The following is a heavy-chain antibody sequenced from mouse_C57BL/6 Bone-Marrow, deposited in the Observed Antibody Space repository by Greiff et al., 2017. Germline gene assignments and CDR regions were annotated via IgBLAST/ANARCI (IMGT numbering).Heavy chain of an antibody. CDR2: IYPRSGNT. J-gene: IGHJ3*01. CDR1: GYTFTSSG. CDR3: ARRNFFAY. Sequence: QVQLQQSGAELARPGASVKLSCKASGYTFTSSGISWVKQRTGQGLEWIGEIYPRSGNTYYNEKFKGKATLTADKSSSTAYMELRSLTSEDAAVYFCARRNFFAYWGQGTLVTVSA. V-gene: IGHV1-81*01.